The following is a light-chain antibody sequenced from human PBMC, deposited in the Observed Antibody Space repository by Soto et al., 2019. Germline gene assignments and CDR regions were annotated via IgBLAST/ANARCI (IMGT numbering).Light chain of an antibody. CDR2: GAS. Sequence: DIEMTQSPSSLSASVGDRVTLTCRASETIRTYLNWYQHKPGKAPNLLIYGASTLQCGVPSRFSGSGSGTDFTITISRLQPEDFATYYCQESYSAPEFTFGGGTKVEMK. V-gene: IGKV1-39*01. J-gene: IGKJ4*01. CDR3: QESYSAPEFT. CDR1: ETIRTY.